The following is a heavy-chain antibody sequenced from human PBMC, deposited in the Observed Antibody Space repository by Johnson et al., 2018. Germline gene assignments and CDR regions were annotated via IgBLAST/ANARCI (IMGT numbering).Heavy chain of an antibody. J-gene: IGHJ3*02. D-gene: IGHD3-22*01. Sequence: VQLVQSGGGLVQPGGSLRLSCAASGFTFSNYAMSWVRQAPGKGLEWVSSISGTGGSTYYADSVQGRFTISRDSSKNTLYLQMNSLRAEDTAVYYCAKHFDYDKGGAFDIWGQGTMVTVSS. CDR3: AKHFDYDKGGAFDI. V-gene: IGHV3-23*04. CDR2: ISGTGGST. CDR1: GFTFSNYA.